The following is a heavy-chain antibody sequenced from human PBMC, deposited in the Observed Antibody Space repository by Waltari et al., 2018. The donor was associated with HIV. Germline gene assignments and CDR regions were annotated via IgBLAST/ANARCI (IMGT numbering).Heavy chain of an antibody. D-gene: IGHD2-2*01. V-gene: IGHV1-69*01. CDR2: IIPIFGTA. CDR3: ARGAPAASAYYYYYGMDV. Sequence: QVQLVQSGAEVKKPGSSVKVSCKASGGTFSSYAISWVRQAPGQGLEWMGGIIPIFGTANYAQKFQGRVTITADESTSTAYMELSSLRSEDTAVYYCARGAPAASAYYYYYGMDVWGQGTTVTVSS. CDR1: GGTFSSYA. J-gene: IGHJ6*02.